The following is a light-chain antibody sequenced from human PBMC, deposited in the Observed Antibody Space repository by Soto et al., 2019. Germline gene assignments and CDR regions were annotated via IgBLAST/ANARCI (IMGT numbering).Light chain of an antibody. CDR1: QSVSSY. CDR2: GTS. J-gene: IGKJ1*01. CDR3: QQYGMSRWT. Sequence: ETVSTQSPATVSLSPGERATLSCRASQSVSSYLAWYQQKPGQSPRLLIYGTSNRATGIPDRFSGSGSGTDFTLTISRLEPEDFAVYYCQQYGMSRWTLGQGTKVDIK. V-gene: IGKV3-20*01.